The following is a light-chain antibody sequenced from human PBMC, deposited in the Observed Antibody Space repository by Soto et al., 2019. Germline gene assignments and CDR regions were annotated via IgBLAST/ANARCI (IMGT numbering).Light chain of an antibody. CDR3: QQYSGYSLFT. CDR2: NAS. Sequence: DIQMTQSPSTLSASVGDRVTITCRASQSISGWLPWYQQRPGKAPKRLIYNASSLESGVPSRFSGSGSGTEFTLTIGGLQPDDFATYYCQQYSGYSLFTFGPGTIVDIK. V-gene: IGKV1-5*01. CDR1: QSISGW. J-gene: IGKJ3*01.